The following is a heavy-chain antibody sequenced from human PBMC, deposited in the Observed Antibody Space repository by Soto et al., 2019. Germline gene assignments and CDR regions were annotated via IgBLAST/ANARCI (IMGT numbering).Heavy chain of an antibody. CDR2: ISAYNGNT. D-gene: IGHD6-13*01. CDR1: GYTFTSYG. V-gene: IGHV1-18*01. Sequence: QVQLVQSGAEVKKPGASVKVSCKASGYTFTSYGISWVRQAPGQGLEWMGWISAYNGNTNYAQKLQGRVTMTTDTSTSTAYMELWSLRSDDTAVYYCARDPPYSSSWYGNWFDPWGQGTLVTVSS. J-gene: IGHJ5*02. CDR3: ARDPPYSSSWYGNWFDP.